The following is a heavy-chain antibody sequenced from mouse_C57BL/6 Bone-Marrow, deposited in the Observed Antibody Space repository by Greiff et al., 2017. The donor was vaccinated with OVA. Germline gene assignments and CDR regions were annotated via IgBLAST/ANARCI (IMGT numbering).Heavy chain of an antibody. V-gene: IGHV1-69*01. CDR2: IDPSDSYT. CDR3: ARRWVIYYYGSSYFFDY. J-gene: IGHJ2*01. D-gene: IGHD1-1*01. CDR1: GYTFTSYC. Sequence: VQLQQSGAELVMPGASVKLSCKASGYTFTSYCMHWVKQRPGQGLEWIGEIDPSDSYTNYNQKFKGKSTLTVDKSSSTAYMQLSSLKSEDSAVYYCARRWVIYYYGSSYFFDYWGQGTTLTVSS.